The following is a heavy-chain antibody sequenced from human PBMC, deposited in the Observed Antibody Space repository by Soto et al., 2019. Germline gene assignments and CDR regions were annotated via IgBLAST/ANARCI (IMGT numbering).Heavy chain of an antibody. Sequence: QVQLVQSGAEVKKPGASVKVSCKASGYIFTNYYIHWVRQAPGQGLEWMAIINPLPTSGSTNYAQEFQGRVTVTRDTSTSTVYTELNSLRSDDTAIYYCARDLAAAAYWGQGTLVTVSS. D-gene: IGHD6-13*01. V-gene: IGHV1-46*01. CDR3: ARDLAAAAY. CDR2: INPLPTSGST. J-gene: IGHJ4*02. CDR1: GYIFTNYY.